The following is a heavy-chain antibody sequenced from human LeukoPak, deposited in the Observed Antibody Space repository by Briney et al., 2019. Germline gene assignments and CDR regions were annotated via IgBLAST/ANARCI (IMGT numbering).Heavy chain of an antibody. CDR3: AKVPYDILTGYLDY. CDR1: GFTFSSYG. V-gene: IGHV3-30*18. Sequence: GGFLRLSCAASGFTFSSYGMHWVRQVPGKGLEWVAVISYDGSNKYYADSVKGRFTISRDNSKNTLYLQMNSLRAEDTAVYYCAKVPYDILTGYLDYWGQGTLVTVSS. CDR2: ISYDGSNK. D-gene: IGHD3-9*01. J-gene: IGHJ4*02.